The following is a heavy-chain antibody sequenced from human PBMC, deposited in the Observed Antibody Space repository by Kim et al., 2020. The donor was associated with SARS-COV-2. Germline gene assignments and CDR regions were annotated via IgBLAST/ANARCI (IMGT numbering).Heavy chain of an antibody. CDR3: TKGGTYFDL. D-gene: IGHD5-12*01. V-gene: IGHV3-72*01. CDR1: GFTFSDYH. J-gene: IGHJ4*02. Sequence: GGSLRLSCAASGFTFSDYHMEWVRQAPGMGLEWVGRSRNKANAYITEYAASVRGRFTISRDASKTSLYLQMNSLKTEDTAVYFCTKGGTYFDLWGQGTLVTVSS. CDR2: SRNKANAYIT.